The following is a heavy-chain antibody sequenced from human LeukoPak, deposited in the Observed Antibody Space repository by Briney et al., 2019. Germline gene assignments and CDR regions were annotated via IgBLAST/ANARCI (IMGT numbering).Heavy chain of an antibody. CDR3: ATLLWFGEPLDY. CDR1: GGSISSYY. CDR2: IYNSGST. V-gene: IGHV4-4*07. D-gene: IGHD3-10*01. Sequence: SETPSLTCTVSGGSISSYYWSWIRQPAGKGLEWIGRIYNSGSTNYNPSLKSRVTMSVDTSKNRFSLKLTSVTAADTAVYYCATLLWFGEPLDYWGQGTLVTVSS. J-gene: IGHJ4*02.